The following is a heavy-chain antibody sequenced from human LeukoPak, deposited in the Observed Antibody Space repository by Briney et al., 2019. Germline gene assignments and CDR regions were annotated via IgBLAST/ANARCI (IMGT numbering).Heavy chain of an antibody. D-gene: IGHD5-12*01. Sequence: GGSLRLSCAASGFTFDDYGMSWVRQAPGKGLEWVSGINWNGGSTGYADSVKGRFTISRDNAKNSLYLQMNSLRAEDTAMYYCARGGPRYYMDVWGKGTTVTVSS. CDR1: GFTFDDYG. CDR3: ARGGPRYYMDV. J-gene: IGHJ6*03. V-gene: IGHV3-20*04. CDR2: INWNGGST.